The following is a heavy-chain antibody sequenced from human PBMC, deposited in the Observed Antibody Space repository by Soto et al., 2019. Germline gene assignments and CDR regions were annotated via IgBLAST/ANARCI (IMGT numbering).Heavy chain of an antibody. CDR2: INPNSGGT. CDR3: ARGPPGLAPILDY. J-gene: IGHJ4*02. CDR1: GYTFTGYY. Sequence: GASVKVSCKASGYTFTGYYMHWVRQAPGQGLEWMGWINPNSGGTNYAQKFQGWVTMTRDTSISTAYMELSRLRSDDTAVYYCARGPPGLAPILDYWGQGTLVTVSS. V-gene: IGHV1-2*04.